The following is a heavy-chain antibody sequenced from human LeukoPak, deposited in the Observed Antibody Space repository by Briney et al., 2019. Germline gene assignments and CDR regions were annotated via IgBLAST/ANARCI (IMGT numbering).Heavy chain of an antibody. CDR3: TTASNWVTPDY. J-gene: IGHJ4*02. D-gene: IGHD7-27*01. CDR1: GFTFSNYG. V-gene: IGHV3-30*02. Sequence: GGSLRLSCAASGFTFSNYGMHWVRQAPGKGLEWVTFIRYDGTKEYYADSVKGRFTISRDKSKNTLYLQMNSLKTEDTAVYYCTTASNWVTPDYWGQGTLVTVSS. CDR2: IRYDGTKE.